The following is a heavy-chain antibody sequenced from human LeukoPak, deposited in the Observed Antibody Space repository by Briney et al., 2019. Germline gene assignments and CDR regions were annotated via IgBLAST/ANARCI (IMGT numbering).Heavy chain of an antibody. Sequence: PSETLSLTCTVSGGSISSHYWSWIRQPPGKGLEWIGYIYYSGSTNYNPSLKSRISISVDTSKNQFSLKLSSVTAADTAVYYCAGGYYYGSGSKYFDYWGQGTLVTVSS. CDR2: IYYSGST. CDR3: AGGYYYGSGSKYFDY. J-gene: IGHJ4*02. D-gene: IGHD3-10*01. CDR1: GGSISSHY. V-gene: IGHV4-59*11.